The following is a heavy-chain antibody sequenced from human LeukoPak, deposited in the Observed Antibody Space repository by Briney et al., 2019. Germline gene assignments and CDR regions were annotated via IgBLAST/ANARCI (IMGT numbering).Heavy chain of an antibody. D-gene: IGHD3-22*01. CDR1: GYTFIAYY. J-gene: IGHJ3*02. CDR3: ASDRYYDSAGNNPGERALEI. V-gene: IGHV1-2*02. Sequence: ASVKVSCKTSGYTFIAYYIHWVRQAPGQGLEWMARINPNSGVTKFAQKFQGRVTMSRDTSISTAYMELSGLTSDDTAVYYCASDRYYDSAGNNPGERALEIWGQGTMVTVSS. CDR2: INPNSGVT.